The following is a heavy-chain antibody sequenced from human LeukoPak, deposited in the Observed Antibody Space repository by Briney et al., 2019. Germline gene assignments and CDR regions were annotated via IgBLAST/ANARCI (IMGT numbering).Heavy chain of an antibody. CDR2: IYSVATT. CDR3: ARELRIVDTTMLNYYYYYYMDV. J-gene: IGHJ6*03. Sequence: PGGSLRLSCAASGFTVSNNSMNWVRKAPGKGLEWVSGIYSVATTYYADSVKGRFTISRDNSKNTLSLQMNSLRAEDTAVYYCARELRIVDTTMLNYYYYYYMDVWGKGTTVSVSS. D-gene: IGHD5-18*01. V-gene: IGHV3-53*01. CDR1: GFTVSNNS.